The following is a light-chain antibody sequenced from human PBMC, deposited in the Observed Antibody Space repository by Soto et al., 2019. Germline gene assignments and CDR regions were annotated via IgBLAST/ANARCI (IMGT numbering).Light chain of an antibody. Sequence: EKVMTQSPATLSVSPGERATLSCRASQSVSSYLAWYQQKPGQAPRLLIYDASTRATGVPARFSGSGSGTEFTLTISSLQSEDLAVYYCQQYDDWPETFGKGTKVEIK. V-gene: IGKV3-15*01. CDR2: DAS. CDR1: QSVSSY. J-gene: IGKJ1*01. CDR3: QQYDDWPET.